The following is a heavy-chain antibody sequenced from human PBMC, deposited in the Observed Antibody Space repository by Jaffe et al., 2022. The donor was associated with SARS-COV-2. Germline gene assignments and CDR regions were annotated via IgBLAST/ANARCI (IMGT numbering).Heavy chain of an antibody. CDR1: GGSISSGSYY. CDR3: ARDPRGYSNYGWFDP. D-gene: IGHD4-4*01. CDR2: IYTSGST. V-gene: IGHV4-61*02. Sequence: QVQLQESGPGLVKPSQTLSLTCTVSGGSISSGSYYWSWIRQPAGKGLEWIGRIYTSGSTNYNPSLKSRVTISVDTSKNQFSLKLSSVTAADTAVYYCARDPRGYSNYGWFDPWGQGTLVTVSS. J-gene: IGHJ5*02.